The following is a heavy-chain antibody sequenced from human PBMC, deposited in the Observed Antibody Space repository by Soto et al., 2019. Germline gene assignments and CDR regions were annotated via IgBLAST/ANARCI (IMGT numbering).Heavy chain of an antibody. Sequence: PSQTLSLTCAISVDSVSSNSAAWNWIRQSPSRGLEWLGRTYYRSKWYNDYAVSVKSRITINPDTSKNQFSLQLNSVTPEDTAVYYCARDRGDYGDYGIYYYYGMDVWGQGTTVTVSS. CDR2: TYYRSKWYN. CDR1: VDSVSSNSAA. CDR3: ARDRGDYGDYGIYYYYGMDV. D-gene: IGHD4-17*01. V-gene: IGHV6-1*01. J-gene: IGHJ6*02.